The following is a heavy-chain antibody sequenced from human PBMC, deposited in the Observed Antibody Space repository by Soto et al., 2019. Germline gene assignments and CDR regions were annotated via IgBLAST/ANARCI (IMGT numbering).Heavy chain of an antibody. D-gene: IGHD1-7*01. CDR1: GGSFTSNNW. V-gene: IGHV4-4*02. CDR3: AGRDPGTSVDY. Sequence: SETLSLTCAVSGGSFTSNNWWTWVRQPPGQGLEWIGEIYRTGSTNYNPSLKSRVTISLDKSENQFSLKVTSLTAADTAVYYCAGRDPGTSVDYWGQGTLVTVSS. CDR2: IYRTGST. J-gene: IGHJ4*02.